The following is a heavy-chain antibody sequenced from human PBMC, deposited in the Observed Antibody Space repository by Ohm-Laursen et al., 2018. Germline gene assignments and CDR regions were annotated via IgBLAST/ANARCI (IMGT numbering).Heavy chain of an antibody. CDR2: IYSGGDM. CDR1: GFTISNNY. Sequence: SLRLSCAASGFTISNNYMNWVRQAPGKGLEWVSLIYSGGDMFYADSVKGRFTISRDKSKNTLYLQMNSLRVEDTAMYFCAKAPSLGSIFQHWGQGTLVIVSS. CDR3: AKAPSLGSIFQH. V-gene: IGHV3-53*01. J-gene: IGHJ1*01. D-gene: IGHD3-16*01.